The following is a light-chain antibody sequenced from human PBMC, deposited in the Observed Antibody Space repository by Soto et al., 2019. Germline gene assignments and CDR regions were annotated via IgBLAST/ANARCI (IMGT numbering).Light chain of an antibody. CDR2: DVS. CDR1: SNDVGGCNY. V-gene: IGLV2-11*01. J-gene: IGLJ2*01. Sequence: QSALTGPRSVSGSPGQSVTISCTGTSNDVGGCNYVSWYHQHPGKSHKLMIYDVSKRPSGVPDSFSGSKSANTPSLTISGLQAEDEADYYCCSYAGSYTVVFGGGTKVTVL. CDR3: CSYAGSYTVV.